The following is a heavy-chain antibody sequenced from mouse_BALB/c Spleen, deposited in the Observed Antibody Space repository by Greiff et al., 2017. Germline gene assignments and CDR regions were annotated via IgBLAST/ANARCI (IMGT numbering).Heavy chain of an antibody. Sequence: EVQLQESGPSLVKPSQTLSLTCSVTGDSITSGYWNWIRKFPGNKLEYMGYISYSGSTYYNPSLKSRISITRDTSRNQYYLQLNSVTTEDTATYYCARRMGRDYWYFDVWGAGTTVTVSS. CDR3: ARRMGRDYWYFDV. D-gene: IGHD4-1*01. CDR2: ISYSGST. CDR1: GDSITSGY. J-gene: IGHJ1*01. V-gene: IGHV3-8*02.